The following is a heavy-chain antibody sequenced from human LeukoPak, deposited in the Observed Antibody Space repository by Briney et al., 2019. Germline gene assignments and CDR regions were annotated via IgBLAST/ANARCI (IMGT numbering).Heavy chain of an antibody. D-gene: IGHD3-9*01. CDR2: MNPNSGNT. CDR1: GYTFTSYD. V-gene: IGHV1-8*01. CDR3: ARTFDILTGSEGTDDDY. J-gene: IGHJ4*02. Sequence: ASVKVSCKASGYTFTSYDINWVRQATGQGLEWMGWMNPNSGNTGYARKFQGRVTMTRNTSISTAYMELSSLRSEDTAVYYCARTFDILTGSEGTDDDYWGQGTLVTVSS.